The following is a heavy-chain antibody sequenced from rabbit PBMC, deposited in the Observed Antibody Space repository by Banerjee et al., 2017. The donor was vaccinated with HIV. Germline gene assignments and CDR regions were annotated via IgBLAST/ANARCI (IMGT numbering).Heavy chain of an antibody. D-gene: IGHD6-1*01. Sequence: QEQLVESGGGLVQPEGSLTLTCTASGFSFSSSYYMCWVRQAPGKGLEWIACIYAGSSGSTYYASWAKGRFTISKTSSTTVTLQMTSLSAADTATYFCARNYAGYGYGYDLWGPGTLVTVS. CDR2: IYAGSSGST. V-gene: IGHV1S45*01. CDR1: GFSFSSSYY. CDR3: ARNYAGYGYGYDL. J-gene: IGHJ4*01.